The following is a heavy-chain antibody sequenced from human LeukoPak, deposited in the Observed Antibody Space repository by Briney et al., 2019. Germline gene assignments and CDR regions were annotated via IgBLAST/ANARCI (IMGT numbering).Heavy chain of an antibody. V-gene: IGHV4-39*01. J-gene: IGHJ6*03. CDR3: ARHVWSSSSRYYYYYMDV. CDR1: GGSISSSSYY. D-gene: IGHD6-6*01. Sequence: SETLSLTCTVSGGSISSSSYYWGWIRQPPGKGLEWIGSIYYSGSTYYNPSLKSRVTISVDTSKNQFSLKLSSVTAADTAVYYCARHVWSSSSRYYYYYMDVWGKGTTVTVSS. CDR2: IYYSGST.